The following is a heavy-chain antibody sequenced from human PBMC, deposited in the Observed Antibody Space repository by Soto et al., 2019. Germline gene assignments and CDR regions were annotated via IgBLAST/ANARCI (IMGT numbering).Heavy chain of an antibody. CDR1: GFTFSSYA. Sequence: PGGSLRLSCAASGFTFSSYAMSWLRQAPGKGLDWVSTISTSGETTYYTDSVKGRFTISRDNSQNTLYLQMNSLRAEDTAFYFCAKDWPYDYVWGTYAFDSWGQGTLVTSPQ. CDR2: ISTSGETT. D-gene: IGHD3-16*01. J-gene: IGHJ4*02. V-gene: IGHV3-23*01. CDR3: AKDWPYDYVWGTYAFDS.